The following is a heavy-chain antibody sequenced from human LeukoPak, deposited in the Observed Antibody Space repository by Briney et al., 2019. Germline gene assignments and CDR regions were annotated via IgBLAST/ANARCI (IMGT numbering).Heavy chain of an antibody. V-gene: IGHV3-30-3*01. D-gene: IGHD1-26*01. CDR2: ISYDGSNE. CDR3: ARGENDSSGSYYYFDY. J-gene: IGHJ4*02. Sequence: PGGSLRLSCAASGFSLSTSAMHWVRQAPGKGLQWVAVISYDGSNEHYVDSVKGRFTISRDNSKNALYLQMSSLGDEDTAVYYCARGENDSSGSYYYFDYWGQGTLVTVSS. CDR1: GFSLSTSA.